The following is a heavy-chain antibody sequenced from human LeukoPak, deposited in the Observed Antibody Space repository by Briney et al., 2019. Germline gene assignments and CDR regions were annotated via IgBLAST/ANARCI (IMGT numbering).Heavy chain of an antibody. V-gene: IGHV3-33*01. J-gene: IGHJ3*02. CDR1: GFTFSSYG. CDR3: VRDLSLIGSSWYGAFDI. Sequence: GRSLRLSCAASGFTFSSYGMHWVRQAPGKGLEWVAVIWYDGSNKYYADSVKGRFTISRDNSKNTLYLQMNSLRAEDTAVYYCVRDLSLIGSSWYGAFDIWGQGTMVTVSS. D-gene: IGHD6-13*01. CDR2: IWYDGSNK.